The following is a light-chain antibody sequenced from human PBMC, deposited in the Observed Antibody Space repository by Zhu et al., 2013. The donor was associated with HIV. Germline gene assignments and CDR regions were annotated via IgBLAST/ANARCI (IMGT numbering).Light chain of an antibody. CDR3: QQYGSSVYT. CDR2: GAS. Sequence: EIVLTQSPGTLSLSPGERATLSCRASQSVSSSFLAWYQQKPGQAPRLLIYGASSRATGIPDRFSGSGSGTDFTVTISRLEPEDFAVYYCQQYGSSVYTFGQGTKLEI. V-gene: IGKV3-20*01. CDR1: QSVSSSF. J-gene: IGKJ2*01.